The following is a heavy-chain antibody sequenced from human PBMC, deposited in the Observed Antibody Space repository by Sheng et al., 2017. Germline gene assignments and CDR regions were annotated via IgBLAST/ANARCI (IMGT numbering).Heavy chain of an antibody. CDR1: GYSIRSGYY. CDR3: GSSSWMIVAGFNM. J-gene: IGHJ3*02. Sequence: QVQLQESGPGLVKPSETLSLTCTVSGYSIRSGYYWGWMRQTPGKGLEWIGTISHTGSTYYNPSLKSRLTISLDTSKNHFSLKLSSVTAADTAVYYCGSSSWMIVAGFNMWGQGAMVTVSS. CDR2: ISHTGST. D-gene: IGHD3-22*01. V-gene: IGHV4-38-2*02.